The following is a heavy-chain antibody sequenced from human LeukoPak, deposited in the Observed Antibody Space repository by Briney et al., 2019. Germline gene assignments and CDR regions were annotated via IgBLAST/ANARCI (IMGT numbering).Heavy chain of an antibody. Sequence: PSETLSLTCTVSGGSISSSSYYWGWIRQPPGKGLEWIVSIYYSGSTYYNPSLKSRVTISVDTSKNQFSLKLSSVTAADTAVYYCARGAYDSSGYYRGYYYYYYYMDVWGKGATGTVSS. J-gene: IGHJ6*03. D-gene: IGHD3-22*01. CDR3: ARGAYDSSGYYRGYYYYYYYMDV. CDR2: IYYSGST. CDR1: GGSISSSSYY. V-gene: IGHV4-39*07.